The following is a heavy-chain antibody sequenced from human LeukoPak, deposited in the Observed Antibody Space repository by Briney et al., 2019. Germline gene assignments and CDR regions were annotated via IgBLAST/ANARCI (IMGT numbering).Heavy chain of an antibody. D-gene: IGHD1-26*01. CDR1: GFTFTSSA. CDR2: IVVGSGNT. J-gene: IGHJ6*02. Sequence: GASVKVSCKASGFTFTSSAMQWVRQARGQGLEWIGWIVVGSGNTNYAQKFQERVTITRDMSTSTAYMELSSLRSEDTAVYYCAASPWDEYYYYYGMDVWGQGTTVTVSS. CDR3: AASPWDEYYYYYGMDV. V-gene: IGHV1-58*02.